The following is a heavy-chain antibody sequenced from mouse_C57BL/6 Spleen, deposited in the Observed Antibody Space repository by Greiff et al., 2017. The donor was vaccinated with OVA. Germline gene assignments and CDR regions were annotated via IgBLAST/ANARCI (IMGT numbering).Heavy chain of an antibody. J-gene: IGHJ1*03. D-gene: IGHD1-1*01. CDR1: GYTFTDYY. CDR2: INPNNGGT. CDR3: ATYYGSIYWYFDV. Sequence: VQLQQSGPELVKPGASVKISCKASGYTFTDYYMNWVKQSHGKSLEWIGDINPNNGGTSYNQKFKGKATLTVDKSSSTAYLELRSLTSEDSAVYYCATYYGSIYWYFDVWGTGTTVTVSS. V-gene: IGHV1-26*01.